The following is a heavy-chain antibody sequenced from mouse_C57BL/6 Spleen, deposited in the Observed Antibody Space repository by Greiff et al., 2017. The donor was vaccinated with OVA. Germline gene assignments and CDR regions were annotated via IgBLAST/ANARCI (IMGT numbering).Heavy chain of an antibody. V-gene: IGHV1-18*01. CDR1: GYTFTDYN. D-gene: IGHD1-1*01. Sequence: VQLQQSGPELVKPGASVKIPCKASGYTFTDYNMDWVKQSHGKSLEWIGDINPNNGGTIYNQKFKGKATLTVDKSSSTAYMELRSLTSEDTAVYYCARMGLLRSSWFAYWGQGTLVTVSA. J-gene: IGHJ3*01. CDR3: ARMGLLRSSWFAY. CDR2: INPNNGGT.